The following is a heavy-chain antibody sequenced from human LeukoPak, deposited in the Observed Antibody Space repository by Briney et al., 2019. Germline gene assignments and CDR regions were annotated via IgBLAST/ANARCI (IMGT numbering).Heavy chain of an antibody. D-gene: IGHD3-10*01. CDR1: GFTFGSFA. CDR2: ISDFGGTT. J-gene: IGHJ4*02. V-gene: IGHV3-23*01. Sequence: GGALRLSCAASGFTFGSFAMSWVGQAPGKGVEGVSSISDFGGTTYYAGSVKGGFTISRDNSQNTLYLQMNSLRAEDTALYYCARFNPFGVDDYWGQGTLVTVSS. CDR3: ARFNPFGVDDY.